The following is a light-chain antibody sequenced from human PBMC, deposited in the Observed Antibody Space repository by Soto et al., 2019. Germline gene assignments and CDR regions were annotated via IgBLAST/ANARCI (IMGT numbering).Light chain of an antibody. Sequence: QSALTQPASVSGSPGQSITISCTGTSSDVGASNYVSWYQHHPGKAPKLMIYDVTNRPSGVSDRFSGSKSGNTASLTISGLPAEDEADYYCASHPSSNTHVVFGGGTKLTVL. J-gene: IGLJ2*01. CDR2: DVT. V-gene: IGLV2-14*03. CDR1: SSDVGASNY. CDR3: ASHPSSNTHVV.